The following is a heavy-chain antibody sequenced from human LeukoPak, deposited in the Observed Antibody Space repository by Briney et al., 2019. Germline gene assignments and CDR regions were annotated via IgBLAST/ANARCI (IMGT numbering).Heavy chain of an antibody. J-gene: IGHJ4*02. CDR1: GGTFSSYA. CDR3: ARDQVTWGSDY. V-gene: IGHV1-2*02. CDR2: INPNSGGT. D-gene: IGHD7-27*01. Sequence: ASVKVSCKASGGTFSSYAISWVRQAPGQGLEWMGWINPNSGGTNYAQKFQGRVTMTRDTSISTAYMELSRLRSDDTAVYYCARDQVTWGSDYWGQGTLVTVSS.